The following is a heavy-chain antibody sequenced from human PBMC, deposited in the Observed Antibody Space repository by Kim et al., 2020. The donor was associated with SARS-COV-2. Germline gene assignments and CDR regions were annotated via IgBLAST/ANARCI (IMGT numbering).Heavy chain of an antibody. CDR3: ARGPLAPYYYGMDV. D-gene: IGHD6-13*01. J-gene: IGHJ6*02. Sequence: SETLSLTCAVYGGSFSGYYWSWIRQPPGKGLEWIGEINHSGSTNYNPSLKSRVTISVDTSKNQFSLKLSSVTAAYTAVYYCARGPLAPYYYGMDVWGQGTTVTVSS. CDR2: INHSGST. CDR1: GGSFSGYY. V-gene: IGHV4-34*01.